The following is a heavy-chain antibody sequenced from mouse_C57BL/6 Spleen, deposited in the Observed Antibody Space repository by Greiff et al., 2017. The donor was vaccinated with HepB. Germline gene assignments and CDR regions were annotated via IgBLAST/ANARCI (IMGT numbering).Heavy chain of an antibody. J-gene: IGHJ2*01. V-gene: IGHV1-9*01. D-gene: IGHD1-1*01. CDR1: GYTFTGYW. Sequence: QVQLKESGAELLKPGASVKLSCKASGYTFTGYWIEWVKQRAGNGLEWIGEILPGSGSTKYNEKFKGKATFTADTSSNTAYMQLSSLTTEDAAIDYGARALITAVVATYFDYWGQGTTLTVSS. CDR3: ARALITAVVATYFDY. CDR2: ILPGSGST.